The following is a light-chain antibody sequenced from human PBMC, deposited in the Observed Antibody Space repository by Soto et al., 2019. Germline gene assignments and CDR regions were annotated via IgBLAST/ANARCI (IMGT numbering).Light chain of an antibody. V-gene: IGLV2-14*01. CDR3: SSYTISSTYV. CDR2: EVS. CDR1: SSDIGGYNY. J-gene: IGLJ1*01. Sequence: QSALTQPASVSGSPGQSITISCTGTSSDIGGYNYVSWYQQHPGKAPKLMIYEVSNRPSGVSNRFSGSKSDNTASLTISGLQAEDEADYYCSSYTISSTYVFGTGTKLTAL.